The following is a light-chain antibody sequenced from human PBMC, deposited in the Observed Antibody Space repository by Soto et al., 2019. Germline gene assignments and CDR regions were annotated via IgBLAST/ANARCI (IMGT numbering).Light chain of an antibody. CDR3: LQDYNYPLT. J-gene: IGKJ4*01. CDR1: QGIRND. V-gene: IGKV1-6*01. Sequence: AIQMTQSPSSLSASVGDRVTITCRASQGIRNDLGWYQQKPGKAPKLLIYAASSLQSEVPSRFGGSGSGTDFTLTISSLQPEDFATYYCLQDYNYPLTFGGGTKVDIK. CDR2: AAS.